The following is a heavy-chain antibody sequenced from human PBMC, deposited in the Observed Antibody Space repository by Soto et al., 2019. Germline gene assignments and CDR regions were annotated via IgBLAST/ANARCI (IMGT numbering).Heavy chain of an antibody. Sequence: QVQLVQSGAEVKKPGASVKVSCKASGYTFTSYGISWVRQAPGQGLEWMGWISAYNGNTNYAQELQGRVTMTTDTSTSTAYMELRSLRSDDTAVYYCALVKYSPPFYFYYGMDVGGQGTTVTGSS. J-gene: IGHJ6*02. CDR3: ALVKYSPPFYFYYGMDV. V-gene: IGHV1-18*01. CDR1: GYTFTSYG. D-gene: IGHD5-18*01. CDR2: ISAYNGNT.